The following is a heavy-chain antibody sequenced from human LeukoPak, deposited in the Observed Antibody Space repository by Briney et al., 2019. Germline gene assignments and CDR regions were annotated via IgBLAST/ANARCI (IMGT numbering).Heavy chain of an antibody. J-gene: IGHJ4*02. CDR2: IRYDGSNK. D-gene: IGHD6-13*01. Sequence: GGSLRLSCAASGFTFSSYGMHWVRQAPGKGLEWVAFIRYDGSNKYYADSVKGRFTISRDNSKNTLYLQMNSLRAEDTAVYYCAKGRLSIAAAAVLDYWGQGTLVTVSS. V-gene: IGHV3-30*02. CDR3: AKGRLSIAAAAVLDY. CDR1: GFTFSSYG.